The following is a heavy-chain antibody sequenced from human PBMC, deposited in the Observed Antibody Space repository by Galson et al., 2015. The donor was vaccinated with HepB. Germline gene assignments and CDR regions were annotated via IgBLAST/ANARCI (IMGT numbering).Heavy chain of an antibody. CDR1: GVSITSYY. V-gene: IGHV4-59*08. CDR2: IFYTGST. CDR3: AKGYSSGWPLS. D-gene: IGHD6-19*01. Sequence: LSLTCTVSGVSITSYYWSWIRQPPGKGLEWIGYIFYTGSTNYNPSLKSRVTISVDTSKNQFSLKLSSVTAADTAVYYCAKGYSSGWPLSWGQGTLVTVSS. J-gene: IGHJ5*02.